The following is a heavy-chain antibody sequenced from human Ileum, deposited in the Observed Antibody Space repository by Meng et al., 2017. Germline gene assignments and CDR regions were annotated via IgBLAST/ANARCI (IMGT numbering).Heavy chain of an antibody. J-gene: IGHJ4*02. V-gene: IGHV1-3*01. CDR2: INAGNGDT. D-gene: IGHD3-22*01. CDR1: GYTFSNYA. Sequence: QVQLLQAGAGGKKPGASMKVSCKASGYTFSNYAMNWVRQAPGQRLEWMGWINAGNGDTKYSQKFQGRVTITRDTSASTGYMELSSLRSEDTAVYYCARFSSGYFFGYWGQGTLVTVSS. CDR3: ARFSSGYFFGY.